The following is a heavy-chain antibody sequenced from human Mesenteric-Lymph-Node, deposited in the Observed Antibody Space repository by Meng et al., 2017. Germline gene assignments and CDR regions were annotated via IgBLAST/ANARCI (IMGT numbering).Heavy chain of an antibody. V-gene: IGHV1-69*01. J-gene: IGHJ4*02. D-gene: IGHD6-19*01. CDR2: IIPIFGTA. Sequence: QVQLVPFGAGGKKPGSSVYVSCKASGYIFNNYGVSWVRQAPGQGLEWMGGIIPIFGTANYAQKFQGRVTITADESTSTAYMELSSLRSEDTAVYYCARVDSSGWYLFDYWGQGTLVTVSS. CDR1: GYIFNNYG. CDR3: ARVDSSGWYLFDY.